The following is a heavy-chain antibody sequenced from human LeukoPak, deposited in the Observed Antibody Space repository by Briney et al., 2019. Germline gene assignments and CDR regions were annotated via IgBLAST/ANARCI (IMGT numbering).Heavy chain of an antibody. J-gene: IGHJ4*02. D-gene: IGHD1-7*01. CDR1: GYSFSTYW. V-gene: IGHV5-51*01. Sequence: GESLNIPCKGSGYSFSTYWIGWVRQMPGKGLEWMGIIYPGDSDTRYSPSFQGQVTISADKSISTAYLQWSSLKASDTAMYYCARSVTGTNDYWGQGTLVTVSS. CDR2: IYPGDSDT. CDR3: ARSVTGTNDY.